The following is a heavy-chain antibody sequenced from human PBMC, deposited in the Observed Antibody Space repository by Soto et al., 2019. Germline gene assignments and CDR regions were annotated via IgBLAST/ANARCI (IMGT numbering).Heavy chain of an antibody. D-gene: IGHD1-26*01. CDR1: GYTFSSYG. CDR3: ARTTHEEPTFDY. CDR2: ITGYDGNA. J-gene: IGHJ4*02. V-gene: IGHV1-18*01. Sequence: QVQLVQSGAEVKKPGASVKVSCKASGYTFSSYGISWVRQAPGQGLEWMGWITGYDGNANYAKKFQGRVTMTRDTSTTTAYMELRRLSSDVTAVFYCARTTHEEPTFDYWGQGTLVTVSS.